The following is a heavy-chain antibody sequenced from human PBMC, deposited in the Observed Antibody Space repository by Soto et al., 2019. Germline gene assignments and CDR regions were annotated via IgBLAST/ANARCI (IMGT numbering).Heavy chain of an antibody. D-gene: IGHD2-8*01. J-gene: IGHJ4*02. Sequence: LRLSFATSGFTFSSYPIHWVRQAPGKGPVWVSRITEDGSGTTYADSVKGRFTVTRDNAKNTMYLQMSGLGAEDTAVYHCVRGTNGWRGMDYWGQGTLVTVSS. CDR1: GFTFSSYP. CDR2: ITEDGSGT. CDR3: VRGTNGWRGMDY. V-gene: IGHV3-74*01.